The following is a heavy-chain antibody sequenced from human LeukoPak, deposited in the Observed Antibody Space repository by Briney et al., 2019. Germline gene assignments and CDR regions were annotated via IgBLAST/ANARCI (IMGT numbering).Heavy chain of an antibody. CDR2: ISRSGSPI. CDR3: ARVSMIRGVTSWFDP. D-gene: IGHD3-10*01. CDR1: GFTFSSYE. V-gene: IGHV3-48*03. Sequence: PGGSLRLSCAASGFTFSSYEVNWVRQAPGKGLEWVSYISRSGSPIYYADSVKGRFTISRDNAKNSLYLQMNSLRAEDTAVYYCARVSMIRGVTSWFDPWGQGTLVTVSS. J-gene: IGHJ5*02.